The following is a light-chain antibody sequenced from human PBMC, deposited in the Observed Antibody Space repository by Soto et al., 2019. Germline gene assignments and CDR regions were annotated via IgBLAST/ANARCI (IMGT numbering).Light chain of an antibody. V-gene: IGLV2-14*01. CDR3: SSYTGINTQV. Sequence: QSVLTQPASVSGSPGQSITISCTGTSSDVAGYNYVSWYQQYPGKVPKLVIYEVNNRPSGVSYRFSGSKSGNTASLTISGLQAEDEADYYCSSYTGINTQVFGGGTQLTV. J-gene: IGLJ7*01. CDR2: EVN. CDR1: SSDVAGYNY.